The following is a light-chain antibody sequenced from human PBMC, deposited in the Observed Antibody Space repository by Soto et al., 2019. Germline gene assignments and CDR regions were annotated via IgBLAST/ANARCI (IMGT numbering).Light chain of an antibody. CDR3: QQFGEWPRT. Sequence: TVMTQSPATLSVSPGDRVTLSCRASQTVGYNLAWYQQKPGQAPRLLIYAASTRATGVPDRFSGSGSGTGFTLTISSLQSEDSAVYYCQQFGEWPRTFGQGTQL. CDR1: QTVGYN. J-gene: IGKJ2*02. CDR2: AAS. V-gene: IGKV3-15*01.